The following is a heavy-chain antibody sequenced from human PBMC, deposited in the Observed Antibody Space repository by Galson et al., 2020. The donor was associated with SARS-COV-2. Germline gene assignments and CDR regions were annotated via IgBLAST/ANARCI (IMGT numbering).Heavy chain of an antibody. CDR3: ARDFRLGDFGYYHFR. CDR2: IWYDGSNK. J-gene: IGHJ4*02. V-gene: IGHV3-33*01. Sequence: GSLRLSCAASGFTFSSYGMHWVRQAPGKGLEWVAVIWYDGSNKYYADSVKGRFTISRDNSKNTLYLQMNSLRAEDTAGYYCARDFRLGDFGYYHFRWGQGTLVTVSS. CDR1: GFTFSSYG. D-gene: IGHD4-17*01.